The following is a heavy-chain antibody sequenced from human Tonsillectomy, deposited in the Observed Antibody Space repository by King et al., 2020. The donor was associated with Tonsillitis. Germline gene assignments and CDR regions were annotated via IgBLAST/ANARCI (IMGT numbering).Heavy chain of an antibody. CDR3: ARGLRFSEWDPAGPLLLYYYYGSDV. J-gene: IGHJ6*02. Sequence: HVQLQQWGAGLLKPSRTLSLTCVVDGGSLNGYFWSWIRQSPGKGLEWIGDINHSGATKYNPSLKNRVTISLDMSKNQFSLRLTSVTAADTAKYYCARGLRFSEWDPAGPLLLYYYYGSDVWGQGTTVIVS. D-gene: IGHD3-3*01. CDR2: INHSGAT. CDR1: GGSLNGYF. V-gene: IGHV4-34*01.